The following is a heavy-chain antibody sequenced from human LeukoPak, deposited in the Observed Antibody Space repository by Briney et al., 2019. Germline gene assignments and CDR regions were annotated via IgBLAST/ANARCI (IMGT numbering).Heavy chain of an antibody. V-gene: IGHV1-8*01. CDR3: ARERGSSGWYEEEWFDP. J-gene: IGHJ5*02. CDR1: GYTFTSYD. CDR2: MNPNSGNT. Sequence: ASLKVSCKASGYTFTSYDINWVRQATGQGLEWMGWMNPNSGNTGYAQKFQGRVTMTRNTSISTAYMELSSLRSEDTAVYYCARERGSSGWYEEEWFDPWGQGTLVTVSS. D-gene: IGHD6-19*01.